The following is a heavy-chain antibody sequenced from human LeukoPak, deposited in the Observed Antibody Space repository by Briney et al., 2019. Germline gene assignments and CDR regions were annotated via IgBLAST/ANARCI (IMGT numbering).Heavy chain of an antibody. D-gene: IGHD6-13*01. J-gene: IGHJ5*02. CDR2: INAGNGNT. CDR1: GYTFTSYA. Sequence: ASVTVSCKASGYTFTSYAMHWVRQAPGQRLEWMGWINAGNGNTKYSQKFQGRVTITRDTSASTAYMELSSLRSEDTAVYYCARGAAAGTGDWFDPWGQGTLVTVSS. CDR3: ARGAAAGTGDWFDP. V-gene: IGHV1-3*01.